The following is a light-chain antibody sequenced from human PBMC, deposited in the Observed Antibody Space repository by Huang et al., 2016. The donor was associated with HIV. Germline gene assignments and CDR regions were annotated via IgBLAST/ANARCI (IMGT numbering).Light chain of an antibody. Sequence: AIRMTQSPSSLSASTGDRVNITCRASQAINNFLAWYQQKPGKAPNLLIYAASILEAGVPSRFSGSGSGTEFNLSISFLQSEDFATYYCQQYYSYRTFGQGTQVEIK. CDR3: QQYYSYRT. J-gene: IGKJ1*01. CDR1: QAINNF. CDR2: AAS. V-gene: IGKV1-8*01.